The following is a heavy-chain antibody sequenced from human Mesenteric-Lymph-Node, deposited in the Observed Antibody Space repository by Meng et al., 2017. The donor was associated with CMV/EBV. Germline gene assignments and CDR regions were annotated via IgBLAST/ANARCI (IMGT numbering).Heavy chain of an antibody. J-gene: IGHJ4*02. CDR2: INHSGVP. Sequence: QVQLQPLGAGRLKPSETLPYTCAVYGGSFSGYYWSWIRQPPGKGLEWIGEINHSGVPNYNPSLKSRVTISLDRSKNQFSLKLSSVTAEDTAVYYCARGSDIPVNNYWGQGTLVTVSS. V-gene: IGHV4-34*01. D-gene: IGHD2-15*01. CDR3: ARGSDIPVNNY. CDR1: GGSFSGYY.